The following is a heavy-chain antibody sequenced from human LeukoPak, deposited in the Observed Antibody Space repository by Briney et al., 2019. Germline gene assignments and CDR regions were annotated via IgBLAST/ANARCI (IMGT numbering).Heavy chain of an antibody. CDR1: GGSFSGYY. V-gene: IGHV4-34*01. CDR2: INHSGST. CDR3: ARLAQGYCSSTSCRNFDY. D-gene: IGHD2-2*01. Sequence: PSETLSLTCAVYGGSFSGYYWSWIRQPPGKGLEWIGEINHSGSTNYNPSHKSRVTISVDTSKNQFSLKLSSVTAADTAVYYCARLAQGYCSSTSCRNFDYWGQGTLVTVSS. J-gene: IGHJ4*02.